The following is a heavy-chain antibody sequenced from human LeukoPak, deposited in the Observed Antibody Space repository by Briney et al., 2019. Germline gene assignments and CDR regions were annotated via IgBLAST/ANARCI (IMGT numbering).Heavy chain of an antibody. D-gene: IGHD5-18*01. V-gene: IGHV3-23*01. CDR1: GFTFSSYA. CDR3: ARWYGYLYYFDY. Sequence: GGSLRLSRAASGFTFSSYAMSWVRQAPGKGLEWVSAISGSGGSTYYADSVKGRFTISRDNSKNTLYLQMNSLRAEDTAVYYCARWYGYLYYFDYWGQGTLVTVSS. CDR2: ISGSGGST. J-gene: IGHJ4*02.